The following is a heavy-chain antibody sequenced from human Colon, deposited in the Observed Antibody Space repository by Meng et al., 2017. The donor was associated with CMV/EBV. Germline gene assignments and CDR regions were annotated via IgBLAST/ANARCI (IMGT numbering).Heavy chain of an antibody. CDR3: ARNRADGDYNLH. CDR2: ISAYNGDT. V-gene: IGHV1-18*01. CDR1: GYTFTSYG. Sequence: ASVKVSCKASGYTFTSYGISWVRQAPGQGLEWMGWISAYNGDTNYAQKLQGRVTMTTDTSTSTAYMELRSLRSDDTAVYYCARNRADGDYNLHWGQGTLVTVSS. D-gene: IGHD4-17*01. J-gene: IGHJ4*01.